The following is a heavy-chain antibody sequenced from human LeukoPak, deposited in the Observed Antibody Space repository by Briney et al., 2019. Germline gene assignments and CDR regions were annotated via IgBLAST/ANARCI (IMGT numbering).Heavy chain of an antibody. CDR1: GATLNIGHA. CDR2: IIPFLGEV. D-gene: IGHD5-12*01. CDR3: SPCGHAYDWFGP. V-gene: IGHV1-69*04. Sequence: GASVKVSCKAFGATLNIGHAFIWARQAPGQGLQWMGRIIPFLGEVNYAQNFQGRVSFTADKSTATMYMEMKSLRLDDTAIYYCSPCGHAYDWFGPWGQGTLATVSS. J-gene: IGHJ5*02.